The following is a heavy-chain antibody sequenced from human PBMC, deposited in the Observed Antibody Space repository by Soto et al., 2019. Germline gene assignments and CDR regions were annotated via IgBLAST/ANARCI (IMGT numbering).Heavy chain of an antibody. CDR3: ARGPNTSGWYDFDY. J-gene: IGHJ4*02. CDR1: GGSISTYY. D-gene: IGHD6-19*01. CDR2: ISYSGST. Sequence: QVQLQESGPGLVKPSETLSLTCTVSGGSISTYYWTWIRQPPGKGLEWIGYISYSGSTNYNPSLKSRVTISADTSKNQFSLKLSSVTAADTAVYYCARGPNTSGWYDFDYWGQGTLVTVSS. V-gene: IGHV4-59*01.